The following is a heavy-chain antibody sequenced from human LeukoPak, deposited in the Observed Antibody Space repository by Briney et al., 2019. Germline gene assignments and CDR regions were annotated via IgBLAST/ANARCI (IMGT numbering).Heavy chain of an antibody. CDR3: AKDQALYCSSTSCLINDY. J-gene: IGHJ4*02. D-gene: IGHD2-2*01. CDR1: GFTFSSYA. V-gene: IGHV3-23*01. CDR2: ISGSGGST. Sequence: GGSLRLSCAASGFTFSSYAMSWVRQAPGKGLEWVSAISGSGGSTYYADSVKGRFTISRDNSKNTLYLQMNSLRAEDTAVYYCAKDQALYCSSTSCLINDYWGQGTLVTVSS.